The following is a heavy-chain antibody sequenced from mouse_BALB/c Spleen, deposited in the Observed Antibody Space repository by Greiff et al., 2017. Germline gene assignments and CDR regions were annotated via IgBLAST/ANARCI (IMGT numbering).Heavy chain of an antibody. CDR1: GFTFNTYA. CDR2: IRSKSNNYAT. V-gene: IGHV10-1*02. Sequence: EVKLVESGGGLVQPKGSLKLSCAASGFTFNTYAMNWVRQAPGKGLEWVARIRSKSNNYATYYADSVKDRFTISRDDSQSMLYLQMNNLKTEDTAMYYCVRGGSNFPFAYWGQGTLVTVSA. J-gene: IGHJ3*01. CDR3: VRGGSNFPFAY.